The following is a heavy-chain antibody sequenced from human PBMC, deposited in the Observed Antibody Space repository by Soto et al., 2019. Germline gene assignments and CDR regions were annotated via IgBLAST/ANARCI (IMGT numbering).Heavy chain of an antibody. CDR3: ARLYSYGQYYFDY. CDR2: IYYSGST. D-gene: IGHD5-18*01. V-gene: IGHV4-59*01. CDR1: GGSISSYY. Sequence: PSETLSLTCTVSGGSISSYYWSWIRQPPGKGLEWIGYIYYSGSTNYNPSLKSRVTISVDTSKNQFSLKLSSVTAADTAVYYCARLYSYGQYYFDYWGQGTLVTVSS. J-gene: IGHJ4*02.